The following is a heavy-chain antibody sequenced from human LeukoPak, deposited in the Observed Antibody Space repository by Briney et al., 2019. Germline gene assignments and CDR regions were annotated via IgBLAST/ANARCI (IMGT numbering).Heavy chain of an antibody. V-gene: IGHV3-23*01. CDR3: AKTMGAIDHDY. CDR2: ITGTGGGT. J-gene: IGHJ4*02. CDR1: GFTFSNEW. Sequence: QPGGSLRLSCAASGFTFSNEWMSWVRQAPGKGLEWVSTITGTGGGTYYADSIKGRFTFSRDNSRNTLYLQMNSLRAEDTAVYYCAKTMGAIDHDYWGQGTLVTVSS. D-gene: IGHD1-26*01.